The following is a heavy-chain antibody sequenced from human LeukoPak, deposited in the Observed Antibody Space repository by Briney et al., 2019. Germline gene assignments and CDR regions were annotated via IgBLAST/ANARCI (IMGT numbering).Heavy chain of an antibody. CDR1: GFTVSSNY. Sequence: GGSLRLSCAASGFTVSSNYMSWVRQAPGKGLEWVSVIYSGGSTYYADSVKGRFTISRDNSKNTLYLRMNSMRAGDTAVYYCARDSILTGPGTYGMDVWGQGTTVTVSS. CDR2: IYSGGST. CDR3: ARDSILTGPGTYGMDV. V-gene: IGHV3-53*01. J-gene: IGHJ6*02. D-gene: IGHD3-9*01.